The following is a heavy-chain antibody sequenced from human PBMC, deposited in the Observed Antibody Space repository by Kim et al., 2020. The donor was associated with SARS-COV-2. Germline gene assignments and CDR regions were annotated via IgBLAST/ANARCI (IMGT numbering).Heavy chain of an antibody. CDR3: ARGARSGYDPYFDY. Sequence: AQTFQGRVTMTRATSISTAYMELSRLGSDDTAVYYCARGARSGYDPYFDYWGQGTLVTVSS. J-gene: IGHJ4*02. V-gene: IGHV1-2*02. D-gene: IGHD5-12*01.